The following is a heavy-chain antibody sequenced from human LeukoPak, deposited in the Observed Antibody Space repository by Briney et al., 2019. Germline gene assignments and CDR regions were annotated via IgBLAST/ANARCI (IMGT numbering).Heavy chain of an antibody. CDR2: IIPIFGIA. D-gene: IGHD4-23*01. Sequence: SVKVSCKASGGTFSSYAISWVRQAPGQGLEWMGRIIPIFGIANYAQKSQGRVTITADKSTSTAYMELSSLRSEDTAVYYCARVSGYGGNSALDYWGQGTLVTVSS. CDR1: GGTFSSYA. CDR3: ARVSGYGGNSALDY. V-gene: IGHV1-69*04. J-gene: IGHJ4*02.